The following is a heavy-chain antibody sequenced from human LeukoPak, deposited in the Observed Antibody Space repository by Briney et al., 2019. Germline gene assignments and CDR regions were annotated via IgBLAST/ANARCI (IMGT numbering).Heavy chain of an antibody. D-gene: IGHD6-6*01. J-gene: IGHJ4*02. CDR2: IYSGGST. V-gene: IGHV3-53*01. CDR1: GFTVSSNY. Sequence: GGSLRLSCAASGFTVSSNYMSWVRQAPGKGLEWVSVIYSGGSTYYADSVKGRFTISRDNSKNTLYLQMNSLRAENTAVYYCARGYSSSPIDYWGQGTLVTVSS. CDR3: ARGYSSSPIDY.